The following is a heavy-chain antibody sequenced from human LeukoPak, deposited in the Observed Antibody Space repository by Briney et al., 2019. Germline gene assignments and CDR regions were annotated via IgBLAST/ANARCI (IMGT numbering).Heavy chain of an antibody. Sequence: ASVKVSCKAAGYTFTGYDMSWVRRAPGQGLEWMGWINPNSGGTNYAQKFQGRVTMTRDTSISTAYMELNRLRSDDTAVYYCARDVSSTRTRNAWGPTGDYWGQGTLVTVSS. CDR2: INPNSGGT. J-gene: IGHJ4*02. CDR1: GYTFTGYD. V-gene: IGHV1-2*02. CDR3: ARDVSSTRTRNAWGPTGDY. D-gene: IGHD2-2*01.